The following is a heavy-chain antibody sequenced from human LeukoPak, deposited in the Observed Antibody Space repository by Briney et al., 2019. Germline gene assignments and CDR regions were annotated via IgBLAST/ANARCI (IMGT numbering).Heavy chain of an antibody. CDR1: RGSLHVSF. Sequence: SETLSLARLHSRGSLHVSFWSWVPQPPGKGLEWIGRIYSSGTTDYIPSLKSRLTISIDTSKKQFSLRLASVTAADTAVYYCGGRAPIDGTIYNCGEGSLVAVSS. CDR2: IYSSGTT. V-gene: IGHV4-59*03. CDR3: GGRAPIDGTIYN. D-gene: IGHD1-7*01. J-gene: IGHJ4*02.